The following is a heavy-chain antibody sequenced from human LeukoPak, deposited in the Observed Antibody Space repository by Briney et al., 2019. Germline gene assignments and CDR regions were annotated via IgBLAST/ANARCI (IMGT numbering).Heavy chain of an antibody. CDR3: AKEGYDFWSGIRDYYFDY. J-gene: IGHJ4*02. Sequence: GGSLRLSCAASGFTFSSYGMHWVRQAPGKGLEWVAVISYDGSNKYYADSVKGRFTISRGNSKNTLYLQMNSLRAEDTAVYYCAKEGYDFWSGIRDYYFDYWGQGTLVTVSS. V-gene: IGHV3-30*18. CDR1: GFTFSSYG. CDR2: ISYDGSNK. D-gene: IGHD3-3*01.